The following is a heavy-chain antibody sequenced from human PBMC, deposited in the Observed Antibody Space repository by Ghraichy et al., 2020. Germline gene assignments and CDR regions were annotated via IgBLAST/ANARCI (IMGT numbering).Heavy chain of an antibody. CDR3: ARHGTDYYDSSGYFWFDP. D-gene: IGHD3-22*01. Sequence: SETLSLTCTVSGGSISSSSYYWGWIRQPPGKGLEWIGSIYYSGSTYYNPSLKSRVTISVDTSKNQFSLKLSSVTAADTAVYYCARHGTDYYDSSGYFWFDPWGQGTLVTVSS. J-gene: IGHJ5*02. CDR1: GGSISSSSYY. CDR2: IYYSGST. V-gene: IGHV4-39*01.